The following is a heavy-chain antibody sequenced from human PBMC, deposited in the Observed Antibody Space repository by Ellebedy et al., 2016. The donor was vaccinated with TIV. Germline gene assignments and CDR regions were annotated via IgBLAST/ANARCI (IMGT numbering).Heavy chain of an antibody. CDR1: GGSISSSSHY. CDR2: IYYTGST. J-gene: IGHJ5*02. D-gene: IGHD3-10*01. Sequence: GSLRLSCSVSGGSISSSSHYWGWIRQPPGKGLEWIGSIYYTGSTYYNPSLKRRVTISVETSKNQFSLNLNSLTAADTAVYYCARQGPSITMVRGVNWFDPWGQGTLVTVSS. V-gene: IGHV4-39*01. CDR3: ARQGPSITMVRGVNWFDP.